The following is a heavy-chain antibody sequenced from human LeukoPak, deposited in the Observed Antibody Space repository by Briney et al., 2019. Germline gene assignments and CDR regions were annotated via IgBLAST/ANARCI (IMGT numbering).Heavy chain of an antibody. D-gene: IGHD4-17*01. J-gene: IGHJ4*02. CDR2: IIPIFGTA. CDR3: ARGAYGDWVRFDY. V-gene: IGHV1-69*05. Sequence: SXXIXXXRXXPGQGLEWMGGIIPIFGTANYAQKFQGRVTITTDESTSTAYMELSSLRSEDTAVYYCARGAYGDWVRFDYWGQGTLVTVSS. CDR1: SXX.